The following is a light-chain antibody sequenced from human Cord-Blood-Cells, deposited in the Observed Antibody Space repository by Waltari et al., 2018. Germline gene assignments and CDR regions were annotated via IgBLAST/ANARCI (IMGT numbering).Light chain of an antibody. J-gene: IGLJ2*01. CDR1: SSDVGRYNL. CDR2: EGS. Sequence: QSALTQPASVSGSPGQSITISCTGTSSDVGRYNLVSWYQQHPGKAPKLMIYEGSKRPSGVSNRFSGSKSGNPASLTISGLQAEDEADYYCCSYAGSSTVVFGGGTKLTVL. V-gene: IGLV2-23*01. CDR3: CSYAGSSTVV.